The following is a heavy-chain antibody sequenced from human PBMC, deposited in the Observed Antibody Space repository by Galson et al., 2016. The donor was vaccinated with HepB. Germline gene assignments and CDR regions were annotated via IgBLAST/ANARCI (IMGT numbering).Heavy chain of an antibody. CDR1: GFTFSSYA. CDR2: ISGSGSRT. V-gene: IGHV3-23*01. Sequence: SLRLSCAASGFTFSSYAMSWVRQAPEKGLEWVSAISGSGSRTYYADSVKGRFTISRDNSKNTLYAQMNSLRAEDTAVYYCAKATSFDSSGYYFHHGGQGILVTVSS. J-gene: IGHJ4*02. CDR3: AKATSFDSSGYYFHH. D-gene: IGHD3-22*01.